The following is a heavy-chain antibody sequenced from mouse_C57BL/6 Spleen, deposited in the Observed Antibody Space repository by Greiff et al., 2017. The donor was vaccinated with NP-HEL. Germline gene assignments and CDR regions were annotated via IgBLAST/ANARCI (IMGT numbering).Heavy chain of an antibody. CDR1: GFTFSSYA. Sequence: EVNVVESGGGLVKPGGSLKLSCAASGFTFSSYAMSWVRQTPEKRLEWVATISDGGSYTYYPDNVKGRFTISRDNAKNNLYLQMSHLKSEDTAMYYCARYYDYDYYAMDYWGQGTSGTVSS. V-gene: IGHV5-4*03. D-gene: IGHD2-4*01. CDR2: ISDGGSYT. J-gene: IGHJ4*01. CDR3: ARYYDYDYYAMDY.